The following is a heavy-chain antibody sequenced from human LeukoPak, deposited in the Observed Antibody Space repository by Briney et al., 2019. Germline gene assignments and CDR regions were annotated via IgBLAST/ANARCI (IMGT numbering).Heavy chain of an antibody. Sequence: GGSLRLSCAASGFTFSDYYMSWIRQAPGKGREWVSYISSSGSTIYYADSVKGRFTISRDNAKNSLYLQMNSLRAEDTAVYYCARTYYYGSGSYYLDYWGQGTLVTVSS. D-gene: IGHD3-10*01. J-gene: IGHJ4*02. CDR1: GFTFSDYY. V-gene: IGHV3-11*01. CDR2: ISSSGSTI. CDR3: ARTYYYGSGSYYLDY.